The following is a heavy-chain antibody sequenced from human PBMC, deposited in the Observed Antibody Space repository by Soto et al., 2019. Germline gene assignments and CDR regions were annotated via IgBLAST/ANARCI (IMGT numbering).Heavy chain of an antibody. D-gene: IGHD2-2*01. CDR2: INPNSGGT. J-gene: IGHJ6*02. CDR3: ARGLGYCSSTSCYYYYYGMDV. CDR1: GYTFTGYY. V-gene: IGHV1-2*02. Sequence: PPASVKVSCKASGYTFTGYYMHWVRQAPGQGLEWMGWINPNSGGTNYAQKFQGRVTMTRDTSISTAYMELSRLRSDDTAVYYCARGLGYCSSTSCYYYYYGMDVWGQGATVTVSS.